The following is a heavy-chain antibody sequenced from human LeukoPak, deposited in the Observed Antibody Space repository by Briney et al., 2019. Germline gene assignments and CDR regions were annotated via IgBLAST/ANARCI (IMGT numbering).Heavy chain of an antibody. CDR1: GASISSNNW. J-gene: IGHJ4*02. Sequence: PSGTLSLTRDVSGASISSNNWWSWVRQPPGKGLEWIGEIFHGGNTNYNPSLKSRVTISVDKSNNQFSLKLSSVTAADTAVYYCARNKESNSWYPVFDYWGQGTLVTVSS. CDR3: ARNKESNSWYPVFDY. D-gene: IGHD6-13*01. V-gene: IGHV4-4*02. CDR2: IFHGGNT.